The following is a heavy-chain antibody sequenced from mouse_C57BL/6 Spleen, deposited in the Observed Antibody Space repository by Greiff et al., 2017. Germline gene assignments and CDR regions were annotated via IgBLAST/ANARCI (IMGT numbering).Heavy chain of an antibody. CDR1: GYTFTDYY. CDR2: INPYNGGT. CDR3: AIIQDYYAMDY. V-gene: IGHV1-19*01. J-gene: IGHJ4*01. Sequence: EVQLQQSGPVLVKPGASVKMSCKASGYTFTDYYMNWVKQSPGKSLEWIGVINPYNGGTSYNQKFKGKATLTVDKSSSTAYMELNSLTSEDSAVYYCAIIQDYYAMDYWGQGTSVTVSS.